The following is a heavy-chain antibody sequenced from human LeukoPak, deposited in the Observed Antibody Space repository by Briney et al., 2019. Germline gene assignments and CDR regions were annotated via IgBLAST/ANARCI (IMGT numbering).Heavy chain of an antibody. CDR1: GFLFSSYP. CDR2: ISGTAENT. Sequence: GSLDLSCAAPGFLFSSYPMSRVRPAPGKGLEWVSAISGTAENTYYADSVKGRFSISRDNSRNTVHLQMNSLRPEDTAVYYCANQRGGFWGQGTLVTVSS. J-gene: IGHJ4*02. D-gene: IGHD3-10*01. V-gene: IGHV3-23*01. CDR3: ANQRGGF.